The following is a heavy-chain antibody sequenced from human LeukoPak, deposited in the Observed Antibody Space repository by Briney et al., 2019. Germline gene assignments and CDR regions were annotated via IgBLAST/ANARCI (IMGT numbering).Heavy chain of an antibody. D-gene: IGHD3-22*01. CDR1: GGTLSSYA. Sequence: SANVSRKASGGTLSSYAISSGRQAPGHGLEWLGGITPIFGPAYYGQKFQGRVTITADEPTSTAYMELSSLRSEDTAVYYCAGATLYSDSSGYQDYWGQGPLVTVSS. V-gene: IGHV1-69*01. CDR2: ITPIFGPA. CDR3: AGATLYSDSSGYQDY. J-gene: IGHJ4*02.